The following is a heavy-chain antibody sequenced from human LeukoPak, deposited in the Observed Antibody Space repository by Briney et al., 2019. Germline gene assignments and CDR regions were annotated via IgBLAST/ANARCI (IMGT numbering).Heavy chain of an antibody. V-gene: IGHV1-8*01. Sequence: ASVKVSCKPSGYTFTSYNINCVRQATGQGLEWMGWMNANIVNTGYAQKFQGRVTMTRNTCISTAYMELSRMRSDDTAVYYCARRKGLGKITMVRGVIITGGWFDPWGQGTLVTVSS. CDR1: GYTFTSYN. D-gene: IGHD3-10*01. CDR2: MNANIVNT. CDR3: ARRKGLGKITMVRGVIITGGWFDP. J-gene: IGHJ5*02.